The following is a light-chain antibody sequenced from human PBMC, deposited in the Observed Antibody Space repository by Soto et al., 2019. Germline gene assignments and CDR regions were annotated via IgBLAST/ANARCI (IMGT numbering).Light chain of an antibody. Sequence: QSALTQPPSASGSPGQSVTISCTGTSSDVGGYNYVSWYQQHPSKAPKLMIYEVSKRPSGVPDRFSGSKSVNTASLTVSGLQAEDEADYYCSSYAGSNNLVFGGGTKLTVL. CDR3: SSYAGSNNLV. J-gene: IGLJ3*02. V-gene: IGLV2-8*01. CDR2: EVS. CDR1: SSDVGGYNY.